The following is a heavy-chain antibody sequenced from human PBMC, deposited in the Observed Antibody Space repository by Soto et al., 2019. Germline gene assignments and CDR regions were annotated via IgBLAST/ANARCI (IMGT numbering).Heavy chain of an antibody. D-gene: IGHD6-19*01. Sequence: QTLSLTCAISGDSVSSNSAAWNWIRQSPSRGLEWLGRTYYRSKWYNDYAVSVKSRITINPDTSKNQFSLQLNSVTPEDTAVYYCARDRLLCRSSGCCDAFDIWGQGTMVTVSS. CDR2: TYYRSKWYN. J-gene: IGHJ3*02. CDR1: GDSVSSNSAA. V-gene: IGHV6-1*01. CDR3: ARDRLLCRSSGCCDAFDI.